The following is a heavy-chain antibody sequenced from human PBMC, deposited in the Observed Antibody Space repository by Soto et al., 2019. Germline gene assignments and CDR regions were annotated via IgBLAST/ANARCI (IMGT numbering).Heavy chain of an antibody. CDR2: IYWDDDK. J-gene: IGHJ5*02. D-gene: IGHD6-6*01. Sequence: SGPTLVNPTQTLTLTCAFSGFSLSTSGVGVGWIRQPPGKALECLAFIYWDDDKRYSPSLKTRLSIFKDTSKNQVVLIMTNMDPVDTATYYCAYRQEYRGSWDSGWLDPWGQGTLVTV. CDR1: GFSLSTSGVG. CDR3: AYRQEYRGSWDSGWLDP. V-gene: IGHV2-5*02.